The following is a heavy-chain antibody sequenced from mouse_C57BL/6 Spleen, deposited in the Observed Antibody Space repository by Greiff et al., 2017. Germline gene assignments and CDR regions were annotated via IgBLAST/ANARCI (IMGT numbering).Heavy chain of an antibody. V-gene: IGHV3-6*01. CDR2: ISYDGSN. Sequence: EVQLQESGPGLVKPSQSLSLTCSVTGYSITSGYYWNWIRQFPGNKLEWMGYISYDGSNNYNPSLKNRISITRDTSKNQFFLKLNSVTTEDTATYYCARRGYGTLAYWGQGTLVTVSA. J-gene: IGHJ3*01. CDR1: GYSITSGYY. D-gene: IGHD2-10*02. CDR3: ARRGYGTLAY.